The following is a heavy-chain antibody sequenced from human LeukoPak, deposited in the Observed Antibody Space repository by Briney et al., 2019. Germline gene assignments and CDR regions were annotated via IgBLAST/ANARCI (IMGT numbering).Heavy chain of an antibody. CDR2: RKQDGSEK. Sequence: PGGSLRLSCAASGLTFSSYWMSWVRQAPGKGLEWVANRKQDGSEKYYVDSVKGRFTISRDSAKNSLYLQMNSLRAEGTAVYYCSRDRGGPLYYYMDVWVKGTTVTVSS. CDR1: GLTFSSYW. D-gene: IGHD3-10*01. V-gene: IGHV3-7*01. CDR3: SRDRGGPLYYYMDV. J-gene: IGHJ6*03.